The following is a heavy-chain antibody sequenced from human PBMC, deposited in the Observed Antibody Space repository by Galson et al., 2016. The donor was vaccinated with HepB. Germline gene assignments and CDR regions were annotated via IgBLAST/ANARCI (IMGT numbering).Heavy chain of an antibody. D-gene: IGHD1-1*01. J-gene: IGHJ6*04. CDR3: VRFRYLLRDGMGV. CDR1: DYTFSGYG. Sequence: SLKVSCKASDYTFSGYGINWVRQAPGQGLEWVARISVYTSNKDYAQIFKDRITLTTDTATSTPYMELRSLRRDDTAIYYCVRFRYLLRDGMGVWVKGTSVTVSS. V-gene: IGHV1-18*01. CDR2: ISVYTSNK.